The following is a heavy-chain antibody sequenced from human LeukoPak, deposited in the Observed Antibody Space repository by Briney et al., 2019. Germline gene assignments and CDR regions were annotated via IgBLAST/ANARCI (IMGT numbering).Heavy chain of an antibody. CDR2: IYYSGST. Sequence: PSETLSLTCTVSGGSISSTSYYWGWIRQPPGKGLEWIGSIYYSGSTYDNPSLKSRVTISVDTSKNQFSLKLSSVTAADTAVYYCARLLRVGYCSTTSCNWFDPWGQGTLVTVSS. CDR1: GGSISSTSYY. V-gene: IGHV4-39*07. D-gene: IGHD2-2*03. CDR3: ARLLRVGYCSTTSCNWFDP. J-gene: IGHJ5*02.